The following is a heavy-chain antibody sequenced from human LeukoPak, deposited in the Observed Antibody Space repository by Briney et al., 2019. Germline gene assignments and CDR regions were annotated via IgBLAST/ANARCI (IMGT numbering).Heavy chain of an antibody. D-gene: IGHD3-22*01. CDR1: GFTFSSYA. CDR2: ISSNGGST. CDR3: ERESRGDYHDMGGYFDY. V-gene: IGHV3-64*02. J-gene: IGHJ4*02. Sequence: GGSLRLSCAASGFTFSSYAMHWVRQAPGKGLEYVSAISSNGGSTYYADSVKGRFTISRDNSKNTLYLQMGSLRAEDMAVYYCERESRGDYHDMGGYFDYWGRGTLVTVSS.